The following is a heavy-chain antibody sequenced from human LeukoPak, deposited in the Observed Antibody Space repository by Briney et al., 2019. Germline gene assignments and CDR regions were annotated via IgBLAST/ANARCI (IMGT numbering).Heavy chain of an antibody. Sequence: SGTLSLTCAVSGGSIGSSNWWSWVRQPPGKGLEWIGEIYHSGSTNYNPSLKSRVTMSVDTSKNQFSLKLTSVTAADTAVYYCAREGSASGSRSLDYWGQGTLVTVSS. V-gene: IGHV4-4*02. CDR2: IYHSGST. CDR1: GGSIGSSNW. D-gene: IGHD3-10*01. J-gene: IGHJ4*02. CDR3: AREGSASGSRSLDY.